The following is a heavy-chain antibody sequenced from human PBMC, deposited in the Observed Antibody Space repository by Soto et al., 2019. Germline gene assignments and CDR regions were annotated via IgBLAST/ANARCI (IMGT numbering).Heavy chain of an antibody. CDR2: IYYSGST. Sequence: SETLSLTCTVSGGSISSYYWSWIRQPPGKGLEWIGYIYYSGSTNYNPSLESRLTISIDTSKNQFSLRLASVTAADTAVYYCARTLPNRQLFDSWSQGTLVTVSS. V-gene: IGHV4-59*01. D-gene: IGHD1-1*01. J-gene: IGHJ4*02. CDR3: ARTLPNRQLFDS. CDR1: GGSISSYY.